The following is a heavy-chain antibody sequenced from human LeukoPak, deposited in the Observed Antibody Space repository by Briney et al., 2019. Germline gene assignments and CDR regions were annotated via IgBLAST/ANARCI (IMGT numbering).Heavy chain of an antibody. CDR1: GYTFTGYY. CDR3: ARHRALAGYSYGSGFDY. Sequence: GASVKVSCKASGYTFTGYYMHWVRQAPGQGLEWMGWINPNSGGTNYAQKFQGRVTMTRDTSISTAYLQWSSLKASDTAMYYCARHRALAGYSYGSGFDYWGQGTLVTVSS. V-gene: IGHV1-2*02. CDR2: INPNSGGT. J-gene: IGHJ4*02. D-gene: IGHD5-18*01.